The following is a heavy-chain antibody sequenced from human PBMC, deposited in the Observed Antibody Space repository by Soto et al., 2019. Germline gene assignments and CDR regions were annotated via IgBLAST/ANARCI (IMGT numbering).Heavy chain of an antibody. CDR1: GGTFSSYA. V-gene: IGHV1-69*01. J-gene: IGHJ6*02. Sequence: QVQLVQTGAEVKKPGSSVKVSCKASGGTFSSYAISWVRQAPGQGLEWMGGIIPIFGTANYAQKFQGRVTITADESTSTDYMELSSLSSEDTDVYDCARGLKYVSGVLRFLPLENYYGMDVWGQGTTVTVSS. CDR3: ARGLKYVSGVLRFLPLENYYGMDV. D-gene: IGHD3-3*01. CDR2: IIPIFGTA.